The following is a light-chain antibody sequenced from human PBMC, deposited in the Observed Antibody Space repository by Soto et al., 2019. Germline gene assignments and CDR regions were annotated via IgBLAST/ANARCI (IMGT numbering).Light chain of an antibody. CDR2: GNT. J-gene: IGLJ2*01. Sequence: QSVLTQPPSVSGAPGQRVTISCTGSSSNIGAGYDVHWYQQLPGTAPKLLIYGNTNRPSGVPDRFSGSKSGTSASLAITGLQVEDEADYFCQSDDSSLSGSGVFGGGTKLTVL. CDR3: QSDDSSLSGSGV. CDR1: SSNIGAGYD. V-gene: IGLV1-40*01.